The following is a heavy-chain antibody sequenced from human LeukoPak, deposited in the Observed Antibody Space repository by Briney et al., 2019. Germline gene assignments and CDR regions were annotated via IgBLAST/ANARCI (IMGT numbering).Heavy chain of an antibody. J-gene: IGHJ4*02. CDR2: INYSVTT. V-gene: IGHV4-59*01. CDR1: GGSISSYY. CDR3: ARGVAGYGPYDY. Sequence: MPSETLSLTCTGSGGSISSYYWSWIGHPPGNGLEWMGYINYSVTTNYNPSLKSRVTISLDTPKKQFTLRLNSVTAADTAVYYCARGVAGYGPYDYWGQGTLVTVSS. D-gene: IGHD5-12*01.